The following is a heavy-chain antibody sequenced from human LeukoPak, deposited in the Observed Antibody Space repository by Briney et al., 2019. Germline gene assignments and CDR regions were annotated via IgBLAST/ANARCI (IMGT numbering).Heavy chain of an antibody. CDR1: GGSINDAS. V-gene: IGHV4-59*01. J-gene: IGHJ4*02. Sequence: HPSETLSITCTVSGGSINDASWNWIRKPPGQGLEWIGYIYHSGGTNYNPSLESRVTISLDTSKNQFSLKLSSVTAADTAVYYCARVGTYYRSLDSWGQGTLVTVSS. CDR2: IYHSGGT. D-gene: IGHD3-10*01. CDR3: ARVGTYYRSLDS.